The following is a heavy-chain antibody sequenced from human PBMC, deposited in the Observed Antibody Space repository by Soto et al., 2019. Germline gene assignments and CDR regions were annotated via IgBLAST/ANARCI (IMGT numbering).Heavy chain of an antibody. CDR3: ARGNYGSGSYSCNYPPHYYYYGMDV. CDR2: IGTAGDT. J-gene: IGHJ6*02. D-gene: IGHD3-10*01. CDR1: GFTFSSYD. V-gene: IGHV3-13*01. Sequence: GGSLRLSCAASGFTFSSYDMHWVRQATGKGLEWVSAIGTAGDTYYPGSVKGRFTISRENAKNSLYLQMNSLRAEDTAVYYCARGNYGSGSYSCNYPPHYYYYGMDVWGQGTKVTVSS.